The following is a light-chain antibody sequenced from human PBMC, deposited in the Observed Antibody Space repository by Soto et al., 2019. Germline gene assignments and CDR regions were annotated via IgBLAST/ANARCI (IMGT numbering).Light chain of an antibody. Sequence: EIVLTQSPGTLSLSPGERATLSCRASQRISNSYLAWYQQKPGQAPRLLLYDASTRATGIPDRVSGSGSGTDFTLTISRLEPEDFAVYYGQQYARPPFAFGQETKVEIK. V-gene: IGKV3-20*01. J-gene: IGKJ2*01. CDR3: QQYARPPFA. CDR1: QRISNSY. CDR2: DAS.